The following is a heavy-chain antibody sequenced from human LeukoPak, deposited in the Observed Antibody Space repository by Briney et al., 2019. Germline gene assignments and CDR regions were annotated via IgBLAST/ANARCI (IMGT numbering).Heavy chain of an antibody. D-gene: IGHD3-10*01. V-gene: IGHV3-23*01. CDR3: ARGGGRGSGYYWWSFDY. CDR2: ISGSGGST. J-gene: IGHJ4*02. Sequence: GGSLRLSCVASGFTFSGYAMTWVRQAPGKGLEWGSTISGSGGSTYYADSVKGRFTISRDTSKNAVYLQMNSLRVEDTAVYYCARGGGRGSGYYWWSFDYWGQGILVTVSS. CDR1: GFTFSGYA.